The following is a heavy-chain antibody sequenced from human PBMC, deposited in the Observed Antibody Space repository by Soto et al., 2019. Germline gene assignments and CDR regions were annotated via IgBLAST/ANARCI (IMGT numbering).Heavy chain of an antibody. CDR1: GYTFTKYG. Sequence: ASVKVSCKASGYTFTKYGISWVRQAPGQGLEWMGWIGTSNDNTNYGQKFQGRVTMTTDTSTGTAYMELRSLRSDDTAVYYCARDPPSSFGNRWWYWGRGSLVTVSA. J-gene: IGHJ4*01. CDR2: IGTSNDNT. V-gene: IGHV1-18*01. D-gene: IGHD2-8*02. CDR3: ARDPPSSFGNRWWY.